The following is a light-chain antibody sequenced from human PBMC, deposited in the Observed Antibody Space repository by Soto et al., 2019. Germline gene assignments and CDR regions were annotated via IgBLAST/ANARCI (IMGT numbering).Light chain of an antibody. V-gene: IGLV3-1*01. Sequence: SYELIQSPSVSVSPGQTASITCSGDKLGNKYASWYQQKPGQSPVVVIYEDNKRPSGIPERFSGSNPGNTATLAISGNQAMDEADYYWPALDSSTVVFGGGTKLTVL. CDR2: EDN. CDR1: KLGNKY. J-gene: IGLJ3*02. CDR3: PALDSSTVV.